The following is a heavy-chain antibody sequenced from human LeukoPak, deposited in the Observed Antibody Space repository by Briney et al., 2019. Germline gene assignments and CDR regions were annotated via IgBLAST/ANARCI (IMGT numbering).Heavy chain of an antibody. D-gene: IGHD3-22*01. Sequence: PSETLSLTCTVSGGSISSYYWSWIRQPPGKGLEWIGYIYYSGSTNYNPSLKSRVTISVDTSKNQFSLKLSSVTAADTAVYYCARPDSSGYPKGVDYWGQGTLVTVSS. J-gene: IGHJ4*02. CDR1: GGSISSYY. CDR2: IYYSGST. V-gene: IGHV4-59*01. CDR3: ARPDSSGYPKGVDY.